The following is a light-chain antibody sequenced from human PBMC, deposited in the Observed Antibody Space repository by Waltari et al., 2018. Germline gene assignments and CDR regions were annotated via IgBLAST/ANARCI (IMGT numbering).Light chain of an antibody. CDR1: QSISSY. CDR3: QQYSGYFWP. CDR2: AAS. J-gene: IGKJ1*01. Sequence: DIQMTQSPSSLSASVGDRVTITCRASQSISSYLNWYQQKPGKAPKLLIYAASSLQSGVPSRFSGSGSGTDFTLTISSLQPEDFATYYCQQYSGYFWPFGQGTKVEV. V-gene: IGKV1-39*01.